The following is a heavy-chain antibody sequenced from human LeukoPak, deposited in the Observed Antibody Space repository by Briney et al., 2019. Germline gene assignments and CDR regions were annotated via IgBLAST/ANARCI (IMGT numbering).Heavy chain of an antibody. D-gene: IGHD5-18*01. J-gene: IGHJ3*02. Sequence: PSETLSLTCSVSGVSISGYYWSWIRQPAGKGLEWIGRIYTSGSTNYNPSLKSRVTMSVDTSKNQFSLKMNSVTAADTAVYYCARDLGVMVRAFDIWGQGTMVTVSS. CDR2: IYTSGST. CDR3: ARDLGVMVRAFDI. V-gene: IGHV4-4*07. CDR1: GVSISGYY.